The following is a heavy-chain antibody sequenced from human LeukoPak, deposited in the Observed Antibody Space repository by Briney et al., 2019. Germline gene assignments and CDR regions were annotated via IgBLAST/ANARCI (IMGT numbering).Heavy chain of an antibody. Sequence: PSETLSLTCTVSGYSINSGYYWGWIRQPPGKGLEWIGSIYHSGSTYYNPSLKSRVTISVDTSKNQFSLKLRSVTAADTAVYYCARGLNDSWTGENYWGQGTLVTVSS. CDR2: IYHSGST. J-gene: IGHJ4*02. V-gene: IGHV4-38-2*02. CDR1: GYSINSGYY. D-gene: IGHD3-3*01. CDR3: ARGLNDSWTGENY.